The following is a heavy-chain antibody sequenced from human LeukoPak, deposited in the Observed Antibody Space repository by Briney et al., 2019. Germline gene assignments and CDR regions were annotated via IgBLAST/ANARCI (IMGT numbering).Heavy chain of an antibody. Sequence: PSDTLSLTCTVSGGSISSCYWSWLRQPPAEGLEWIGYIYYSGSTNYNPSLKSRVPISIDTSKNQFSLKLSSVTAADTAVYYCAGGYRRSSSFAYWGQGTLVTVSS. CDR1: GGSISSCY. CDR2: IYYSGST. J-gene: IGHJ4*02. D-gene: IGHD6-6*01. CDR3: AGGYRRSSSFAY. V-gene: IGHV4-59*08.